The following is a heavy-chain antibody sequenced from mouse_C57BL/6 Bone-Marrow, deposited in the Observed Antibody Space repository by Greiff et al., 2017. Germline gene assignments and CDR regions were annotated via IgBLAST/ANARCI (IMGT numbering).Heavy chain of an antibody. CDR1: GFTFSSYA. J-gene: IGHJ4*01. Sequence: EVKLMESGGGLVKPGGSLKLSCAASGFTFSSYAMSWVRQTPEKRLEWVATISDGGSYTYYPDNVKGRFTISRDNAKNNLYLQMRHLKSEDTAMYYCARVYYYAMDYWGQGTSVTVSS. CDR3: ARVYYYAMDY. V-gene: IGHV5-4*03. CDR2: ISDGGSYT.